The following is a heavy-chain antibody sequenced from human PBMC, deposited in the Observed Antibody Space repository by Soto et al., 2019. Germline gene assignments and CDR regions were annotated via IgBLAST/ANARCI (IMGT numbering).Heavy chain of an antibody. D-gene: IGHD3-22*01. CDR1: GFTFSSYG. J-gene: IGHJ4*02. Sequence: QVQLVESGGGVVQPGRSLRLSCAASGFTFSSYGMHWVRQAPGKGLEWVAVIWYDGSNKYYADSVKGRFTISRDNSKNTLCLQMNSLRAEDTAVYYCARDQNYYDSSGYGETFDYWGQGTLVTVSS. CDR3: ARDQNYYDSSGYGETFDY. CDR2: IWYDGSNK. V-gene: IGHV3-33*01.